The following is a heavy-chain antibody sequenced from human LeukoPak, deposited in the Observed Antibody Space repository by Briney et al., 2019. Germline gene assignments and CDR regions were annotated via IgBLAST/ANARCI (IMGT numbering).Heavy chain of an antibody. V-gene: IGHV4-59*01. CDR1: GGSISSYY. CDR2: IYYSGST. D-gene: IGHD2-2*01. Sequence: SETLSLTCTVSGGSISSYYWSWIRQPAGKGLEWIGYIYYSGSTNYNPSLKSRVTISVDTSKNQFSLKLSSVTAADTAVYYCARDRVVPAATSYYYYGMDVWGQGTTVTVSS. CDR3: ARDRVVPAATSYYYYGMDV. J-gene: IGHJ6*02.